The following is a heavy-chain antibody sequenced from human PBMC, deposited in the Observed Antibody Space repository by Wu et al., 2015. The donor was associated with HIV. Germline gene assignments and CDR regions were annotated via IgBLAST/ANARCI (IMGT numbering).Heavy chain of an antibody. CDR3: ARSACGSGGSCYSGDY. D-gene: IGHD2-15*01. CDR2: IIPIFGTA. Sequence: QVHLVQSGAEVKKPGASVKVSCKASGYTFTSYGISWVRQAPGQGLEWMGGIIPIFGTANYAQKFQGRVTITTDESTSTAYMELSSLRSEDTAVYYCARSACGSGGSCYSGDYWGQG. CDR1: GYTFTSYG. J-gene: IGHJ4*02. V-gene: IGHV1-69*05.